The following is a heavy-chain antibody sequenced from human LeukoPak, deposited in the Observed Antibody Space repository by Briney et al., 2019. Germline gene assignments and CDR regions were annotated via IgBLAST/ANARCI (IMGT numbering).Heavy chain of an antibody. V-gene: IGHV3-30*04. CDR1: GFTFSSYV. J-gene: IGHJ4*02. CDR3: ARVGALSSSWLLY. Sequence: GGSLRLSCAASGFTFSSYVMHWVRQAPGKGLEWVAIISYDGSNEYYADSVKGRFTISRDNAKNSLYLQMNSLRVEDTAVYYCARVGALSSSWLLYWGQGTLVTVSS. CDR2: ISYDGSNE. D-gene: IGHD6-13*01.